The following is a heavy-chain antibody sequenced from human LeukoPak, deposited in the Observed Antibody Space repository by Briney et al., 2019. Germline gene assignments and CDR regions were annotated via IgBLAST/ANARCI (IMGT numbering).Heavy chain of an antibody. V-gene: IGHV4-59*01. Sequence: PSETLSLTCTVSGGSISSYYWSWIRQPPGKGLEWIAYIYYSGTTNYNPSLKSRVTISIDTSKNHFSLKLTSVTAADTAVYYCARGPTPSGYYLWGQGTLVTVSS. CDR2: IYYSGTT. CDR1: GGSISSYY. D-gene: IGHD3-22*01. CDR3: ARGPTPSGYYL. J-gene: IGHJ4*02.